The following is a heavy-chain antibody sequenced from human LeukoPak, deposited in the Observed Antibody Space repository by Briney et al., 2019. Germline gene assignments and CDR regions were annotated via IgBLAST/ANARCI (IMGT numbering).Heavy chain of an antibody. Sequence: GESLKISCRASGYTFANHWIIWVRQMPGKGLEWMGSTYPGDSDTRHSPSLQGLVTISADKSISTAFLQWNTLKPSDTATYYCARTRGTTLILGSPFDVWGQGTMVTVSS. CDR3: ARTRGTTLILGSPFDV. CDR1: GYTFANHW. D-gene: IGHD1-7*01. J-gene: IGHJ3*01. V-gene: IGHV5-51*01. CDR2: TYPGDSDT.